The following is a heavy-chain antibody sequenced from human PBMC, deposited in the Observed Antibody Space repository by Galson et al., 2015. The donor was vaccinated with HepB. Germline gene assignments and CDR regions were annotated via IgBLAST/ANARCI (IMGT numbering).Heavy chain of an antibody. Sequence: ALVKPTQTLTLTCTISGFSLRNARMGVSWIRQPPGKALEWLAHIFSNDEKSYSTSLKSRLTISKDTSKSQVVLTMTNIGPVDTATYYCARIAYYDSSGRYFFDNWGQGTLVTVSS. CDR3: ARIAYYDSSGRYFFDN. V-gene: IGHV2-26*03. J-gene: IGHJ4*02. CDR1: GFSLRNARMG. CDR2: IFSNDEK. D-gene: IGHD3-22*01.